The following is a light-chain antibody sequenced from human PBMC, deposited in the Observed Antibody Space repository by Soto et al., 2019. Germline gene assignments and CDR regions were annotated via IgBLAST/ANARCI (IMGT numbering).Light chain of an antibody. J-gene: IGKJ4*01. CDR3: QQYGSTGT. V-gene: IGKV3-20*01. CDR2: GAS. Sequence: EIVLTQSPGTLSLSPGERATLSCRASQSVSSSYLAWYQQKPGQAPRLLISGASSRATGIPDRFSGSGSGTDFTLTISRLEPEDFAVYYCQQYGSTGTFGGGTKVEIK. CDR1: QSVSSSY.